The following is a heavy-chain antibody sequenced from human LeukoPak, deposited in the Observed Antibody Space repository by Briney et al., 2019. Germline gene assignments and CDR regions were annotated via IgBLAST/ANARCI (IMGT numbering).Heavy chain of an antibody. Sequence: PSETLSRTCTVSGGSISSGSYYWSWIRQPAGKGLEWIGRIYTSGSTNYNPSLKSRVTISVDTSKNQFSLKLSSVTAADTAVYYCASSGYSYGPYYFDYWGQGTLVTVSS. J-gene: IGHJ4*02. V-gene: IGHV4-61*02. CDR1: GGSISSGSYY. D-gene: IGHD5-18*01. CDR3: ASSGYSYGPYYFDY. CDR2: IYTSGST.